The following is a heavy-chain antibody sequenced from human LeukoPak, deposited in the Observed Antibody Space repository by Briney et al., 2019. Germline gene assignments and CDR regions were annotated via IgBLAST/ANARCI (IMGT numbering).Heavy chain of an antibody. CDR2: ISYDGNNK. Sequence: GRSLRLSCAASGFTFSSYSMHWVRQAPGKGLEWVAVISYDGNNKYYAGSVKGRFTISRDNSKNTLYLQMNSLRVEDTAVYYCAKREARAFDYWGQGTLVTVSS. J-gene: IGHJ4*02. CDR3: AKREARAFDY. V-gene: IGHV3-30-3*01. CDR1: GFTFSSYS. D-gene: IGHD1-26*01.